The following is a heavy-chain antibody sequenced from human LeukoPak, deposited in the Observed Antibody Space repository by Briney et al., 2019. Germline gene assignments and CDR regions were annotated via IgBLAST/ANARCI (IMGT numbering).Heavy chain of an antibody. J-gene: IGHJ5*02. V-gene: IGHV5-51*01. Sequence: GEALEISCKGSGYSFTSYWIGWVRQLPGKGLEGMGIIYPGDSDTRYSPSFQGQVTISADKSLSIAYLQWSSLKASDTAMYYCQCYDSSGIPLSWGQGTLVTVSS. CDR2: IYPGDSDT. D-gene: IGHD3-22*01. CDR1: GYSFTSYW. CDR3: QCYDSSGIPLS.